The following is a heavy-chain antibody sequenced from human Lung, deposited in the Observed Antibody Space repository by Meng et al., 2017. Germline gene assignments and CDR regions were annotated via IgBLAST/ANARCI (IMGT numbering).Heavy chain of an antibody. V-gene: IGHV3-15*01. CDR3: TWDDKAVSDY. CDR2: IKSNTDGGTA. Sequence: VRLVEFGGDLVKPGGSLRLSGAASVFYFNNAWMSWVRQAPGKGLEWVGRIKSNTDGGTAEYAAPVTGRFTISRDDSKSTLYLQMSGLRIDDTGVYYCTWDDKAVSDYWGQGTLVTVSS. J-gene: IGHJ4*02. D-gene: IGHD1-26*01. CDR1: VFYFNNAW.